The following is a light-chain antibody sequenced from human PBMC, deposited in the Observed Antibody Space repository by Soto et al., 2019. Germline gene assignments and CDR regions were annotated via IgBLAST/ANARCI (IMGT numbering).Light chain of an antibody. J-gene: IGKJ4*01. Sequence: EIVLTQSPATLSLSPGKRATLSCRASQSVSSYLAWYQQKPGQAPRLLIYDASNRATGIPARFSGSWSGTDFTLTISSLEPEDFAVYYCQQRSDWPLTFGGGTKVEIK. CDR2: DAS. V-gene: IGKV3-11*01. CDR1: QSVSSY. CDR3: QQRSDWPLT.